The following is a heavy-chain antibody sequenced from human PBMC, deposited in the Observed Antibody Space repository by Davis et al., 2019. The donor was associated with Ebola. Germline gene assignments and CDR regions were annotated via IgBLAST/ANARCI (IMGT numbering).Heavy chain of an antibody. V-gene: IGHV3-53*05. CDR1: GFIVSNFY. J-gene: IGHJ4*02. Sequence: PGGSLRLSCAASGFIVSNFYMTWVRQAPGKGLEWLSILYRDGSTFYADSVKDRFTISRDDSKNTLYLHVDGLRVEDTAMYYCAGRPPTGTGVDGYWGQGTLVTVSS. CDR2: LYRDGST. D-gene: IGHD1-1*01. CDR3: AGRPPTGTGVDGY.